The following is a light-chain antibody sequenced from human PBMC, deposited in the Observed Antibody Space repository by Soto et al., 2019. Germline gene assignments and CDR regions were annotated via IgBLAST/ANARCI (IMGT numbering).Light chain of an antibody. J-gene: IGLJ2*01. CDR1: SSDVGSYNS. CDR3: SSYTTSATLV. CDR2: AVT. V-gene: IGLV2-14*01. Sequence: ALTQPASVSGSPGQSIAISCTGTSSDVGSYNSVSWYQQFPGKAPKLILYAVTNRPSGVSNRFSGSKSGNTASLTISGLQAEDEADYFCSSYTTSATLVFGVGTKLTVL.